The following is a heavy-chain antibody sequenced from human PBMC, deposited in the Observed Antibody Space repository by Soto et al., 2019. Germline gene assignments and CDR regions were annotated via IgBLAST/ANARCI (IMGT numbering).Heavy chain of an antibody. CDR3: ARHTPRIAAAGMGGSFDY. CDR1: GYSFTSYW. Sequence: GESLKISCKGSGYSFTSYWIGWVRQTPGKGLEWMGIIYPGDSDTRYSPSFQGQVTISADKSISTAYLQWSSLKASDTAMYYCARHTPRIAAAGMGGSFDYWGQGTLVTVSS. J-gene: IGHJ4*02. D-gene: IGHD6-13*01. V-gene: IGHV5-51*01. CDR2: IYPGDSDT.